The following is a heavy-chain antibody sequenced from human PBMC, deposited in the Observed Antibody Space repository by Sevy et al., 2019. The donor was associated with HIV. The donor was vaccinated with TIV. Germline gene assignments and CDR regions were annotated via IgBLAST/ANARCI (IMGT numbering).Heavy chain of an antibody. CDR2: ISSSGGST. Sequence: RGFLRLSCAASGFTFISYTLSWVRQAPGKGLEWVSAISSSGGSTYYADSVKGRFTISRDNSQNTVYLEMNSLRAEDTSVYYCAQEHISGYDWGQGTLVIVSS. V-gene: IGHV3-23*01. CDR1: GFTFISYT. CDR3: AQEHISGYD. D-gene: IGHD5-12*01. J-gene: IGHJ4*02.